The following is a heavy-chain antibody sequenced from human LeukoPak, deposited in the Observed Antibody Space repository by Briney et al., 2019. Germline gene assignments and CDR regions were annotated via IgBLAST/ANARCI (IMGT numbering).Heavy chain of an antibody. J-gene: IGHJ4*02. CDR1: GGAIRSSSYY. Sequence: SETLSLTCTVSGGAIRSSSYYWGWIRQPPGRGLEWIGSIYYSGSTYYNPSLKSRVTMSVDTSKSQVSLKLSSVTAADTAVYHCARLYAGNRPPDYWGQGTLVTVSS. V-gene: IGHV4-39*01. CDR2: IYYSGST. D-gene: IGHD6-13*01. CDR3: ARLYAGNRPPDY.